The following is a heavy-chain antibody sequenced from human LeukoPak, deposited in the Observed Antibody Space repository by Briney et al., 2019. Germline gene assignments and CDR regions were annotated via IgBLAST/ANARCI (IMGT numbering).Heavy chain of an antibody. CDR2: INHSGST. D-gene: IGHD2/OR15-2a*01. CDR3: ARGRGYNSFDY. J-gene: IGHJ4*02. Sequence: PSETLSLTCAVYGGSFSGYYWSWIRQPPGKGLEWIGEINHSGSTNYNPSLKSRVTISVDTSKNQFSLKLSSVIAADTAVYYCARGRGYNSFDYWGQGTLVTVSS. CDR1: GGSFSGYY. V-gene: IGHV4-34*01.